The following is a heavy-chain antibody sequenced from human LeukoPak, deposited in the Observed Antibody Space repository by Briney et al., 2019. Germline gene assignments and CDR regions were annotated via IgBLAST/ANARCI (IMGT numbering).Heavy chain of an antibody. J-gene: IGHJ4*02. Sequence: GGSLRLSCAASGFTVSSDYMGWVRQAPEKGLEWVSLISSGGSTYYADSLKGRFTISRDNSKNTLYLQMNSLRAEDTAVYYCARDYDFWSGYYYYWGQGTLVTVSS. V-gene: IGHV3-66*01. CDR3: ARDYDFWSGYYYY. CDR2: ISSGGST. CDR1: GFTVSSDY. D-gene: IGHD3-3*01.